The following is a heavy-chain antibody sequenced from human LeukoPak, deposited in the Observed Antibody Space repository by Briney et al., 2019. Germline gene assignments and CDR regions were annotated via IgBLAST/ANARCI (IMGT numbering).Heavy chain of an antibody. V-gene: IGHV4-59*12. J-gene: IGHJ6*02. CDR2: IYYSGST. CDR3: ARGPAYYDYVWGSYRPPKGLMDV. D-gene: IGHD3-16*02. CDR1: GGSISSYY. Sequence: SETLSLTCTVSGGSISSYYWSWIRQPPGKGLEWIGYIYYSGSTNYNPSLKSRVTISVDTSKNQFSLKLSSVTAADTAVYYCARGPAYYDYVWGSYRPPKGLMDVWGQGTTVTVSS.